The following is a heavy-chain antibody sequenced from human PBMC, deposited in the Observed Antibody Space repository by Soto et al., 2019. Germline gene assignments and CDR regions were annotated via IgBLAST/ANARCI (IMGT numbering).Heavy chain of an antibody. CDR2: IYYSGTT. V-gene: IGHV4-31*03. J-gene: IGHJ3*02. D-gene: IGHD6-13*01. Sequence: SETLSLTCTVSGGSISSGGYYWNWIRQQPGKGLEWIGYIYYSGTTYYNPSLKSRVTISVDTSKNQFSLKLSSVTAADTAVYYCARVEIAAPPEGAFDIWGQGTMVTVSS. CDR1: GGSISSGGYY. CDR3: ARVEIAAPPEGAFDI.